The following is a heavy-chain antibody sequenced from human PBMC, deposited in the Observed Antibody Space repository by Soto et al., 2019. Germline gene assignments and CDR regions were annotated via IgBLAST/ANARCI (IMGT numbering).Heavy chain of an antibody. CDR3: AKDPPYGAGYFDY. V-gene: IGHV3-23*01. CDR1: GFTFSSYA. Sequence: GGSLRLSCAASGFTFSSYAMSWVRQAPGKGLEWVSTISGSGGSTHYADSVKGRFTISRDNSKNTLYLQMNSLRADDTAVYFCAKDPPYGAGYFDYWGQGTPVTVSS. J-gene: IGHJ4*02. D-gene: IGHD3-10*01. CDR2: ISGSGGST.